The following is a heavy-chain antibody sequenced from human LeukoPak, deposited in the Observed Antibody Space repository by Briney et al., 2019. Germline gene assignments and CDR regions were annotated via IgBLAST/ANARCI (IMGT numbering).Heavy chain of an antibody. CDR1: GGTLNSHT. CDR2: ITPIIDSA. Sequence: SVKVSCKASGGTLNSHTFSWVRQAPGRGLEWMGRITPIIDSAKYAQNFQDRVSIIADKSTSTVYLELSSLRSEDTAVYFCARVNLRGSQYNWFDPWGQGTLVTVPS. J-gene: IGHJ5*02. D-gene: IGHD1-26*01. CDR3: ARVNLRGSQYNWFDP. V-gene: IGHV1-69*08.